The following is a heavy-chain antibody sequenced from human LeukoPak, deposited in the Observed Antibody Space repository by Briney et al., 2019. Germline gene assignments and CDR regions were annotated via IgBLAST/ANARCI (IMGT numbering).Heavy chain of an antibody. D-gene: IGHD3-3*02. Sequence: GSLRLSCAASGFTFSSYGMHWARQAPGKGLEWVAFIRYDGSNKYYADSVKGRFTISRDNSKNTLYLQMNSLRAEDTAVYYCISCYFDYWGQGTLVTVSS. CDR3: ISCYFDY. CDR1: GFTFSSYG. J-gene: IGHJ4*02. CDR2: IRYDGSNK. V-gene: IGHV3-30*02.